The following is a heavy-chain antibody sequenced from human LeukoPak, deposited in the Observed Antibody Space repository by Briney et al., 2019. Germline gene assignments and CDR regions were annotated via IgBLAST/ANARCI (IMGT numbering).Heavy chain of an antibody. CDR1: VGSISRGAYY. D-gene: IGHD1-14*01. V-gene: IGHV4-61*02. Sequence: SETLSLTCPVSVGSISRGAYYSSWIRQSAGKGLEWIGGISTTGSASYNPPLKSRVAIPLDTSNSQFSLMLSTVTAANTAVYYCARELDHASISFAPGGQGILVTVSS. J-gene: IGHJ5*02. CDR2: ISTTGSA. CDR3: ARELDHASISFAP.